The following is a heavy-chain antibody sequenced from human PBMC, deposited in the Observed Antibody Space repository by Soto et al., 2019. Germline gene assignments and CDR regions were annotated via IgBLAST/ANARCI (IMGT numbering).Heavy chain of an antibody. CDR2: IYPGASDT. CDR1: GYSLSSYW. D-gene: IGHD1-26*01. CDR3: ARVVGATLYYYYGMDV. J-gene: IGHJ6*02. V-gene: IGHV5-51*01. Sequence: GESLDIACTGSGYSLSSYWIGWVRQIPGKGLEWIALIYPGASDTRYSPSFQGQVTISADKSISTAYLHWSSLKASDTAMYYCARVVGATLYYYYGMDVWGQGTTVTVSS.